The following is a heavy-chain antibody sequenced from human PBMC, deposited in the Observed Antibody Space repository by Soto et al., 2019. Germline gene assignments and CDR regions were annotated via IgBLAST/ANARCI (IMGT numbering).Heavy chain of an antibody. CDR3: ARGPLEISRRYCISTSCYFPDRFDY. Sequence: GASVKVSCKASGGTFRSYAISWVRQAPGQGLEWMGGIIPIFGTANYAQKFQGRVTITADESTSTAYMELSSLRSEDTAVYYCARGPLEISRRYCISTSCYFPDRFDYWGQGTLVTVSS. J-gene: IGHJ4*02. V-gene: IGHV1-69*13. D-gene: IGHD2-2*01. CDR1: GGTFRSYA. CDR2: IIPIFGTA.